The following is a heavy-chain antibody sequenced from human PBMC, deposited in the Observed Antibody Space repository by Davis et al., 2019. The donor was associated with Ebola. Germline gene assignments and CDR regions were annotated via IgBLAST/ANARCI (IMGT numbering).Heavy chain of an antibody. D-gene: IGHD4-11*01. CDR2: IYSGGST. V-gene: IGHV3-66*01. Sequence: PGGSLRLSCAASGFTVSSNYMSWVRQAPGKGLEWVSVIYSGGSTYYADSVKGRFTISRDNSKNTLYLQMNSLRAEDTAVYYCARTYSNYVEYFDYWGQGTLVTVSS. J-gene: IGHJ4*02. CDR3: ARTYSNYVEYFDY. CDR1: GFTVSSNY.